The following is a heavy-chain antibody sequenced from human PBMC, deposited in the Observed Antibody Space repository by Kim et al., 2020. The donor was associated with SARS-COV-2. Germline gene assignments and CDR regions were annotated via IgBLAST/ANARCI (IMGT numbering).Heavy chain of an antibody. CDR3: ARLSLIQLWPNFDY. CDR1: GFTVSSNY. J-gene: IGHJ4*02. Sequence: LSLTCAASGFTVSSNYMSWVRQAPGKGLEWVSVIYSGGSTYYADSVKGRFTISRDNFKNTLYLQMNSLRAEDTAVYFCARLSLIQLWPNFDYWGQGTLVTVSS. V-gene: IGHV3-53*01. CDR2: IYSGGST. D-gene: IGHD5-18*01.